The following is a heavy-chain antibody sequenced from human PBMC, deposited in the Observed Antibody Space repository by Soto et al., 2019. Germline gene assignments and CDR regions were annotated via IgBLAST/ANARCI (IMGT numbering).Heavy chain of an antibody. J-gene: IGHJ5*02. D-gene: IGHD1-26*01. CDR3: ARSPQTYSGSHLNWFDP. Sequence: LSLTCSVSGVTMSYGGYSWSWIRQSPGKGLEWLGYISHLETTYYNPSFKSRLSLSIDRTRNQFSLSLSSVTAADTPVYYCARSPQTYSGSHLNWFDPWGQGTLVTVSS. CDR2: ISHLETT. CDR1: GVTMSYGGYS. V-gene: IGHV4-30-2*06.